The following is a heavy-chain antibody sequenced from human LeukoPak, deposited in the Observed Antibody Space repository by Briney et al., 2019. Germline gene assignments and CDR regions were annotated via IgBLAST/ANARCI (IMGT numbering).Heavy chain of an antibody. CDR2: INPSGGST. V-gene: IGHV1-46*01. CDR3: ARDAAYNWNDPRYAFDI. J-gene: IGHJ3*02. CDR1: GYTFTSYY. Sequence: GASVKVSCKASGYTFTSYYMHWVRQAPGQGLEWMGIINPSGGSTSYAQKFQGRVTMTRDMSTSTVYMELSSLRSEDTAVYYCARDAAYNWNDPRYAFDIWGQGTMVTVSS. D-gene: IGHD1-20*01.